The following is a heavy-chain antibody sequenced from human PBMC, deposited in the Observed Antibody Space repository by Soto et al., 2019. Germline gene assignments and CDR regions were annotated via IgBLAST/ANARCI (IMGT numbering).Heavy chain of an antibody. Sequence: QVQLVQSGAEVKKPGASVKVSCKASGDTFTDYYIHWVRQAPGQGLEWMGTVNPSGGHTTYAQHSPDRRTMTRHTSPSRLDIELTSLTSDATAVYYCARGGHVVVVTAAVDYWGQGTLVTVSS. CDR3: ARGGHVVVVTAAVDY. J-gene: IGHJ4*02. CDR2: VNPSGGHT. V-gene: IGHV1-46*01. D-gene: IGHD2-21*02. CDR1: GDTFTDYY.